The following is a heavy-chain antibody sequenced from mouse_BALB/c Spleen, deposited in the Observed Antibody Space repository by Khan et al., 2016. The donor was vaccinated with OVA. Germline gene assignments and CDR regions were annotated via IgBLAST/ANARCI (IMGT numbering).Heavy chain of an antibody. CDR3: ARPDYDGYYDY. D-gene: IGHD2-3*01. Sequence: QVQLKQSGPELVRPGVSVKISCKGFGYTFTDYAMYWVKQSHAKSLEWIGLISTYSGNTNYNQKFKDKATLTVDKSSSTAYMELARLTSEDSAIYDGARPDYDGYYDYWGQGTTLTVSS. V-gene: IGHV1S137*01. CDR1: GYTFTDYA. J-gene: IGHJ2*01. CDR2: ISTYSGNT.